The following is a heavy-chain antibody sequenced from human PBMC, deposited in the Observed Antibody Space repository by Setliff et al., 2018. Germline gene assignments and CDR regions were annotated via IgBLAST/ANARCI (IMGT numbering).Heavy chain of an antibody. CDR1: GYSFTGYQ. CDR2: INPNSGVA. Sequence: ASVKVSCKASGYSFTGYQIYWMRLAPGQGLEWMGWINPNSGVANYARRFEGRVTMTSDTSISTVYMEVNSLRSDDTAVYYCARAPLMVVVPPDAHRFDPWGQGTLVTVSS. J-gene: IGHJ5*02. CDR3: ARAPLMVVVPPDAHRFDP. V-gene: IGHV1-2*02. D-gene: IGHD2-2*01.